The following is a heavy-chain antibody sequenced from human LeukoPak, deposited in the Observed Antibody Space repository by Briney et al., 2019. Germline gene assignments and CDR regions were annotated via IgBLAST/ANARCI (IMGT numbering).Heavy chain of an antibody. V-gene: IGHV4-34*01. CDR1: GGSFSGYY. D-gene: IGHD1-26*01. CDR3: ARVQTSGSYFGAFDI. Sequence: SETLSLTCAVYGGSFSGYYWSWIRQPPGKGLEWIGEINHSGSTNCNPSLKSRVTISVDTSKNQFSLKLSSVTAADTAVYYCARVQTSGSYFGAFDIWGQGTMVTVSS. CDR2: INHSGST. J-gene: IGHJ3*02.